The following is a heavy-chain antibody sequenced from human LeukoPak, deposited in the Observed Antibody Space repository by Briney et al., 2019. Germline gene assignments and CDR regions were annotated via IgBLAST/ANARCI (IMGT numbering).Heavy chain of an antibody. CDR3: AREPHYDLLTGYALGYLDL. V-gene: IGHV1-2*02. CDR1: VYTFTGYY. D-gene: IGHD3-9*01. CDR2: INSNSGDT. J-gene: IGHJ2*01. Sequence: ASVKVSCKASVYTFTGYYMHWVRQAPGQGLEWMGWINSNSGDTNYAQKFQGRVTMTRDTSISTAYMELSRLRSDDTAVYYCAREPHYDLLTGYALGYLDLWGRGTLLTVSS.